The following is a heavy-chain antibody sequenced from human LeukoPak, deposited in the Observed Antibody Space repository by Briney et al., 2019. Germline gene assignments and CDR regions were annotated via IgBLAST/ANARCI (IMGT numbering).Heavy chain of an antibody. V-gene: IGHV3-48*01. Sequence: GGSLRLSCAASGFTFSSYWMSWVRQAPGKGLEWVAYISSSSSAIYYADSVKGRFTISRDNARTSLYLQMNSLRAEDTAVYYCAVDYGMDVWGQGTTVTVSS. CDR2: ISSSSSAI. CDR3: AVDYGMDV. J-gene: IGHJ6*02. CDR1: GFTFSSYW.